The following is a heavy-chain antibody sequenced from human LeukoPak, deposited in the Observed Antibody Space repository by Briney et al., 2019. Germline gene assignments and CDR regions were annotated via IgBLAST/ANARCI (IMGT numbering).Heavy chain of an antibody. CDR2: ISYDGSNK. Sequence: PGGSLRLSCAASGFTFSSYGMHWVRQAPGKGLEWVAVISYDGSNKYYADSAKGRFTISRDNSKNTLYLQMNSLRAEDTAVYYCAKIVNYDYVWGSYRYILTLPIDYWGQGTLVTVSS. CDR3: AKIVNYDYVWGSYRYILTLPIDY. J-gene: IGHJ4*02. V-gene: IGHV3-30*18. CDR1: GFTFSSYG. D-gene: IGHD3-16*02.